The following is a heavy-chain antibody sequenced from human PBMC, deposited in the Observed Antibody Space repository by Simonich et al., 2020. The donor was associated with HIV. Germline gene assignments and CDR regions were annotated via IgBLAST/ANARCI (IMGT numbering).Heavy chain of an antibody. V-gene: IGHV4-34*01. CDR1: GASIRGYY. D-gene: IGHD7-27*01. CDR2: FNHSEST. CDR3: ASAFPWGPFDY. Sequence: QVQLQQWGAGLLKPSATLSLTCAVYGASIRGYYWTWIRQLPGKGLEYIGEFNHSESTNYNPSLKSRVTIAVDTPKNQYSLKLSSVTAADTAVYYCASAFPWGPFDYWGQGSLVTVSS. J-gene: IGHJ4*02.